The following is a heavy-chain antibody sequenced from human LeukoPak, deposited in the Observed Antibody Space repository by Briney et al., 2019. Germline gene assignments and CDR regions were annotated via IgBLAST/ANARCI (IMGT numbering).Heavy chain of an antibody. CDR3: TRFRYYYDSSGRNFDF. CDR1: GFTFSSYS. Sequence: PGGSLRLSCAASGFTFSSYSMNWVRQAPGKGLEWVSSISSSSSYIYYADSVKGRFTISRDNVENSLSLQMNSLRPEDTAVYYCTRFRYYYDSSGRNFDFWGQGTQVTVSS. D-gene: IGHD3-22*01. J-gene: IGHJ4*02. V-gene: IGHV3-21*04. CDR2: ISSSSSYI.